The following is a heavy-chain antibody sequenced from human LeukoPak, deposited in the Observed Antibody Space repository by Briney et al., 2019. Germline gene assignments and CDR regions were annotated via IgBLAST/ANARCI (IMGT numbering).Heavy chain of an antibody. D-gene: IGHD3-3*01. J-gene: IGHJ4*02. CDR1: GGSFSGYY. Sequence: SETLSLTCAVYGGSFSGYYWSWIRQPPGKGLEWIGEINHSGSTNYNPSLKSRVTISVDTSKNQFSLKLSSVTAADTAVYHCARGPRLFGVVPRYFDYWGQGTLVTVSS. CDR3: ARGPRLFGVVPRYFDY. CDR2: INHSGST. V-gene: IGHV4-34*01.